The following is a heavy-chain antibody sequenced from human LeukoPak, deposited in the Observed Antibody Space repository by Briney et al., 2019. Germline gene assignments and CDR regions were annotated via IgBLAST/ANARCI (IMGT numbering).Heavy chain of an antibody. CDR3: ARSYGDYVDCFDY. D-gene: IGHD4-17*01. Sequence: TGGSLRLSCAASGFTFSSYSMNWVRQAPGKGLEWVSSISSSSSYIYYADSVKGRFTISRDNAKNSLYLQMNSLRAEDTAVYYCARSYGDYVDCFDYWGQGTLVTVSS. V-gene: IGHV3-21*01. CDR2: ISSSSSYI. CDR1: GFTFSSYS. J-gene: IGHJ4*02.